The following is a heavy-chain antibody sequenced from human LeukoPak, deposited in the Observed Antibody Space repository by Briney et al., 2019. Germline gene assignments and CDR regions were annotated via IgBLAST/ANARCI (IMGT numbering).Heavy chain of an antibody. Sequence: QTGGSLRLSCAASGFTFSSYAMSWVRQAPGMGLEWVSAISGSGGSTYDADSVKGRFTISRDNSKDTLYLQMNSLRVEDTAVYYCAKEEYDSGWYKWFGPWGQGTLVTVSS. CDR1: GFTFSSYA. J-gene: IGHJ5*02. D-gene: IGHD6-19*01. CDR3: AKEEYDSGWYKWFGP. V-gene: IGHV3-23*01. CDR2: ISGSGGST.